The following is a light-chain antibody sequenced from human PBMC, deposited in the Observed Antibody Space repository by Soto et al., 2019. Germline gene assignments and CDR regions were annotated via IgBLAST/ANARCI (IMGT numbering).Light chain of an antibody. CDR2: GAS. V-gene: IGKV3-20*01. Sequence: EIVLTQSPGTLSLSPGERATLSCRASQRVSSSYLAWYQQKPGQAPRLLIYGASSRATGIPDRFSGRGSGTDFTLTISRREPEDFAVYYCQQYGSSPPRYTFGQGTKLEIK. CDR1: QRVSSSY. CDR3: QQYGSSPPRYT. J-gene: IGKJ2*01.